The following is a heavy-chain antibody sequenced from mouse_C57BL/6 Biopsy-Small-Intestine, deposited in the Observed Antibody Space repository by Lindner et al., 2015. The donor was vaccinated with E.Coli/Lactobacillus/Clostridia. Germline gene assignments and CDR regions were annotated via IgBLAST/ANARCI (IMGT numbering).Heavy chain of an antibody. D-gene: IGHD2-1*01. V-gene: IGHV1-7*01. CDR3: ANMYYGNHGGFAY. J-gene: IGHJ3*01. Sequence: VQLQESGAELAKLGASVKMSCKTSGYTFSNFWMHWVKQRPGQSLEWIGYINPRSGYTEYNQKFKDKATLTADKSSNSAYMRLSSLTSEDSAVYYCANMYYGNHGGFAYWGQGTLVTVSA. CDR1: GYTFSNFW. CDR2: INPRSGYT.